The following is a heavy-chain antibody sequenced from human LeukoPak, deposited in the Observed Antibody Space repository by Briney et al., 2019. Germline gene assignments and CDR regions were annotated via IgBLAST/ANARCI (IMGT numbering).Heavy chain of an antibody. CDR2: IKQDGSEK. D-gene: IGHD3-22*01. J-gene: IGHJ4*02. Sequence: GGSLRLSCAASGFTFSSYWVSWVRQAPGKGLEWVANIKQDGSEKYYVDSVKGRFTISRDNAKNSLYLQMNSLRAEDTAVYYCAKVSSGYYPGALDYWGQGTLVTVSS. V-gene: IGHV3-7*01. CDR1: GFTFSSYW. CDR3: AKVSSGYYPGALDY.